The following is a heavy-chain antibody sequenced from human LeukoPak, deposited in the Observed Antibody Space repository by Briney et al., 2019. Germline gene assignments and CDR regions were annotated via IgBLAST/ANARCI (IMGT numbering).Heavy chain of an antibody. D-gene: IGHD3-9*01. V-gene: IGHV3-30*18. Sequence: PGGSLRLSCAVSGFTFSRYGMHWVRQAPGKGPEWVALISYDGGNKDYVDSVKGRFTVSRDNSRNTLYLQLNSLRPEDTAVYYCAKDRSTYNVLTGYQDYRGQGTLVTVSS. J-gene: IGHJ4*02. CDR1: GFTFSRYG. CDR3: AKDRSTYNVLTGYQDY. CDR2: ISYDGGNK.